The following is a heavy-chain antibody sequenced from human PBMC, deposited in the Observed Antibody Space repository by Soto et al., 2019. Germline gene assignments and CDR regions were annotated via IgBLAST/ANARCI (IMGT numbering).Heavy chain of an antibody. V-gene: IGHV4-34*01. CDR2: INHSGST. Sequence: QVQLQQWGAGLLKPSETLSLTCAVYGGSFSGYYWSWIRQPPGKGLEWIGEINHSGSTNYNPSLKSRVTISVDTSKNQFSLKLSSVTAADTAVYYCARDQSRLLDYWGQGTLVTVSS. D-gene: IGHD5-18*01. CDR1: GGSFSGYY. CDR3: ARDQSRLLDY. J-gene: IGHJ4*02.